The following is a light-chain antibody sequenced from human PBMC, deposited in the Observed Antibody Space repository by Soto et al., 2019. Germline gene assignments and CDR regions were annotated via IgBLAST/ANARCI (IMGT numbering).Light chain of an antibody. Sequence: IQMTQSPSSLSASVGDRVSITCRASQSIRSHFNWYPQKAGKAPKVLIYAASSLKGGVSSRFSGSGSGTDFSLTIKSLQPENFASYYCQQSFSSPCTFGPGTKVDIK. J-gene: IGKJ3*01. CDR3: QQSFSSPCT. V-gene: IGKV1-39*01. CDR2: AAS. CDR1: QSIRSH.